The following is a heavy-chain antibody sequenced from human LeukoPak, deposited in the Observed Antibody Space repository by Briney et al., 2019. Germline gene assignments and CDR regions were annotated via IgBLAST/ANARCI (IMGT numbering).Heavy chain of an antibody. D-gene: IGHD2-2*02. CDR2: IYYNGST. CDR1: GGSISSYY. V-gene: IGHV4-59*01. J-gene: IGHJ3*02. CDR3: ARDSPSRYCSSTSCHTSDAFDI. Sequence: PSETLSLTCTVSGGSISSYYWSWIRQPPGKGLEWIGYIYYNGSTNYNPSLKSRVTISVDTSKNQFSLKLSSVTAADTAVYYCARDSPSRYCSSTSCHTSDAFDIWGQGTMVTVSS.